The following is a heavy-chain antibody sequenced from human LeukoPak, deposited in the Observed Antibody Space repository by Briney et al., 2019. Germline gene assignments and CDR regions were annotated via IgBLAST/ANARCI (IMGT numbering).Heavy chain of an antibody. CDR1: GFTFRSSE. J-gene: IGHJ4*02. D-gene: IGHD3-22*01. Sequence: GGSLRLSCAASGFTFRSSEMNWVRQAPGKGLEWVSYISDGGKTKYYADSVKGRFTISRDNAKNSLYLQMNSLRAEDTAVYYCARDSTYDSSGYSGYWGQGTLVTVSS. CDR2: ISDGGKTK. CDR3: ARDSTYDSSGYSGY. V-gene: IGHV3-48*03.